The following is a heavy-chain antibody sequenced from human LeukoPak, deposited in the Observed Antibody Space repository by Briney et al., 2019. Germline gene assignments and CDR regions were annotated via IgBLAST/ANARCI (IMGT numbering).Heavy chain of an antibody. CDR3: AKSLRGTRSYYYYYMDV. CDR1: GFTFSSYA. J-gene: IGHJ6*03. CDR2: MSTNGVAT. Sequence: GGSLRLSCAASGFTFSSYAMSWLRQAPGKGLEWVSTMSTNGVATYYADSVKGRFTISRDNSKYTLYLQMNSLRADDTAVYYCAKSLRGTRSYYYYYMDVWGKGTTVTVSS. V-gene: IGHV3-23*01. D-gene: IGHD3-16*01.